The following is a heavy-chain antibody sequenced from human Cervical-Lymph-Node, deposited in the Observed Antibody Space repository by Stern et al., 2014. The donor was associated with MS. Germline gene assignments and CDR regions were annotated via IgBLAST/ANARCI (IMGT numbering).Heavy chain of an antibody. D-gene: IGHD6-13*01. CDR3: ASAYSSSHYYFDY. CDR1: GFSFSRYA. V-gene: IGHV3-33*01. CDR2: IWYDGSNP. J-gene: IGHJ4*02. Sequence: VHLVESGGGVVQPGRSLRLSCAASGFSFSRYAMHWVRQAPGKGLECVALIWYDGSNPYYADSVTGRFTISRDNFKNTLYLQMNSLRAEDTAVYYCASAYSSSHYYFDYWGQGTLVTVSS.